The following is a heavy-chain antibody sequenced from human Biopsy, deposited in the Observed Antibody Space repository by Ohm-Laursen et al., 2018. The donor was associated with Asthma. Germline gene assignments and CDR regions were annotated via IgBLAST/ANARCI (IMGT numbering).Heavy chain of an antibody. CDR1: GGSFSNFA. CDR3: ARSYDTDSYPVLVLDY. D-gene: IGHD3-22*01. Sequence: SVKVSCKASGGSFSNFAFSWVRQAPGHGLEWMGTIFTKFDITSCAEKFQGRVTITADKSTSTTYMELSRLRSEDTAVYYCARSYDTDSYPVLVLDYWGQGTLVTVSS. J-gene: IGHJ4*02. V-gene: IGHV1-69*04. CDR2: IFTKFDIT.